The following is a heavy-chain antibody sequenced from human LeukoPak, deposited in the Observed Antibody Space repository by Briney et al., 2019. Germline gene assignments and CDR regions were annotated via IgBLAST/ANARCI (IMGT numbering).Heavy chain of an antibody. CDR2: IIPILGIA. CDR1: GGTFSSYA. CDR3: ARAPTGTTWGFYYYYYMDV. Sequence: SVKVSCKASGGTFSSYAISWVRQAPGQGLEWMGRIIPILGIANYAQKFQGRVTITADKSTSTAYMELSSLRSEDTAVYYCARAPTGTTWGFYYYYYMDVWGKGTTVTVSS. D-gene: IGHD1-7*01. V-gene: IGHV1-69*04. J-gene: IGHJ6*03.